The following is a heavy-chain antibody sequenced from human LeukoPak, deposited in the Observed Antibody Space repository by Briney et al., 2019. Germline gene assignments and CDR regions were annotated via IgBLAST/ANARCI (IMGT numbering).Heavy chain of an antibody. CDR1: GFTFSNYG. V-gene: IGHV3-30*02. D-gene: IGHD3-10*01. J-gene: IGHJ4*02. CDR3: ARAREAHYNVYSDH. Sequence: GGPLRLSCAASGFTFSNYGMHWVRQAPGKGLEWVAFIRFDGGKTYYADSVKGRFTISRDNAENSLYLQMNSLRAEDTAVYYCARAREAHYNVYSDHWGQGALVTVSS. CDR2: IRFDGGKT.